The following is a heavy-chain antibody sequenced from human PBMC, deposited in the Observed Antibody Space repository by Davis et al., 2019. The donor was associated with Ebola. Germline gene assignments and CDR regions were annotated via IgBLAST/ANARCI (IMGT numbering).Heavy chain of an antibody. V-gene: IGHV3-23*01. D-gene: IGHD5-12*01. CDR2: ISGSGGST. CDR3: AKGVTTIISWFDP. J-gene: IGHJ5*02. CDR1: GFTFRSYA. Sequence: GESLKISCAASGFTFRSYAMSWVRQAPGKGLEWVSAISGSGGSTYYADSVKGRFTISRDNSKNTLYLQMNSLRAEDTAVYYCAKGVTTIISWFDPWGQGTLVTVSS.